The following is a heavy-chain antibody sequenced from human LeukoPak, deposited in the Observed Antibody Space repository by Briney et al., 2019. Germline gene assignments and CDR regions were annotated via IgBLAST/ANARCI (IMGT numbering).Heavy chain of an antibody. CDR1: GGSISSSSYY. Sequence: SETLSLTCTVSGGSISSSSYYWGWIRQPPGKGLEWIGSIYYSGSTYYNPSLKSRVTISVDTSKNQFSLKLSSVTAADTAVYYCARGKANWRYYYDSSGPYYFDYWGQGTLVTVSS. CDR3: ARGKANWRYYYDSSGPYYFDY. CDR2: IYYSGST. V-gene: IGHV4-39*07. J-gene: IGHJ4*02. D-gene: IGHD3-22*01.